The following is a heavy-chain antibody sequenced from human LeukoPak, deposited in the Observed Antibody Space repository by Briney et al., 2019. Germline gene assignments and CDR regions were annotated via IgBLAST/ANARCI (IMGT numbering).Heavy chain of an antibody. Sequence: KPSETLSLTCAVYGGSFSGYYWSWIRQPPGKGLEWIGEINHSGSTNYNPSLKSRVTISVDTSKNQFSLKLSSVTAADTAVYYCASLWPYQLSAFDIWGQGTMDTVSS. CDR2: INHSGST. D-gene: IGHD2-2*01. CDR3: ASLWPYQLSAFDI. V-gene: IGHV4-34*01. CDR1: GGSFSGYY. J-gene: IGHJ3*02.